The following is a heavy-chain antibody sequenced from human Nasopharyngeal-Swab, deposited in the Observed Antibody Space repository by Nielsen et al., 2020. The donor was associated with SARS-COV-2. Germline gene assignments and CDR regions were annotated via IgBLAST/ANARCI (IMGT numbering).Heavy chain of an antibody. Sequence: GESLKISCAAPGFTFSSYEMNWVRQAPGKGLEWVSYISSSGSTIYYADSVKGRFTISRDNAKNSLYLQMNSLRAEDTAVYYCARVAPHYYDSSGYHLDYWGQGTLVTVSS. J-gene: IGHJ4*02. CDR1: GFTFSSYE. CDR2: ISSSGSTI. CDR3: ARVAPHYYDSSGYHLDY. D-gene: IGHD3-22*01. V-gene: IGHV3-48*03.